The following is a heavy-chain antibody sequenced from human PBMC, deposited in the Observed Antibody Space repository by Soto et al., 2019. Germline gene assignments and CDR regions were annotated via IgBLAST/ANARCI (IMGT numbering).Heavy chain of an antibody. D-gene: IGHD6-6*01. CDR2: IWYDGSNK. V-gene: IGHV3-33*08. CDR3: ARDALSSSPFHNWFDP. CDR1: GFTFSNYS. J-gene: IGHJ5*02. Sequence: QVQLVESGGGVVQPGRSLRLSCAASGFTFSNYSMHWVRQAPGKGLEWVAVIWYDGSNKYYADSVKGRFTISRDNSKNTLYLQMNSLRAEDTAVYYCARDALSSSPFHNWFDPWGQGTLVTVSS.